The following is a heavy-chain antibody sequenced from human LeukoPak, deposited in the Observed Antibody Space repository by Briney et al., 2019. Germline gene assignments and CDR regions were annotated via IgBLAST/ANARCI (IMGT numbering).Heavy chain of an antibody. Sequence: GESLKISCKGSGYSFTSYWIGWVRQMPGKGLEWMGIIYPGDSDTRYSPSFQGQVTILADKSISTAYLQWSSLKASDTAMYYCARLSYYYGSGDNWFDPWGQGALVTVSS. CDR3: ARLSYYYGSGDNWFDP. CDR1: GYSFTSYW. J-gene: IGHJ5*02. CDR2: IYPGDSDT. V-gene: IGHV5-51*01. D-gene: IGHD3-10*01.